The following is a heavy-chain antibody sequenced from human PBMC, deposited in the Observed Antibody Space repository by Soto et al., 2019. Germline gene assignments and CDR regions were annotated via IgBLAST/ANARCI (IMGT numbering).Heavy chain of an antibody. J-gene: IGHJ5*02. D-gene: IGHD2-2*01. V-gene: IGHV4-30-4*02. CDR1: GDYIHVGGYY. Sequence: SDTLSLTCSVSGDYIHVGGYYWTWIRQRPGKGLEWMGYIYYTGKTYYNPSLESRLTMSVDRSKNQFSLRLTSVTAADTAVYFCGRDLTSNANCIDPWGQGTLVTVSS. CDR2: IYYTGKT. CDR3: GRDLTSNANCIDP.